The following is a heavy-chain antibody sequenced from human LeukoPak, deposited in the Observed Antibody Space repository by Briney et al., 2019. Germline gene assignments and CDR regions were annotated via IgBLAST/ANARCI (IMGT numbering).Heavy chain of an antibody. J-gene: IGHJ3*02. CDR3: ARAYGYSAFDI. D-gene: IGHD5-24*01. V-gene: IGHV4-39*07. CDR1: GDSINTNIYY. Sequence: SETLSLTCTVSGDSINTNIYYWGWIRQPPGKGLEWIGHVYYSGSTYSSPSLKGRVTILLDTSNNHFSLRLSSVTAADTAVYYCARAYGYSAFDIWGQGTMVTVSS. CDR2: VYYSGST.